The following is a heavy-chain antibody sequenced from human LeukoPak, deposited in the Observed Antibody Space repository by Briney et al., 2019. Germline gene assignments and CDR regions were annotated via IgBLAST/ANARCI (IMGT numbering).Heavy chain of an antibody. CDR1: GGSISSYY. CDR2: IRYSGRT. Sequence: SETLSLTCNVSGGSISSYYWSRIRQPPGKGLEWIGYIRYSGRTNYNPSLKSRVTISVDTSKNQFSLKLSSVTAADAAVYYCARDKSDSSGYYYFDYWGQGTLVTVSS. D-gene: IGHD3-22*01. V-gene: IGHV4-59*01. J-gene: IGHJ4*02. CDR3: ARDKSDSSGYYYFDY.